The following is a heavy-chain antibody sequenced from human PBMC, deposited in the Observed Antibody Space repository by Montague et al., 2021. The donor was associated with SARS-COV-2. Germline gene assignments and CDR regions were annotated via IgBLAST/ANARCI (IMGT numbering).Heavy chain of an antibody. CDR2: ISNSGDTK. J-gene: IGHJ4*02. CDR3: ARAGEDYYYDSSGFLY. V-gene: IGHV3-48*03. D-gene: IGHD3-22*01. CDR1: GFIFSRYE. Sequence: SLRLSCAASGFIFSRYEMNWVRQAPGKGLEWVSCISNSGDTKYYADSVKGRFTISRDNAKNSLYLQMSSLRAEGTAVYYCARAGEDYYYDSSGFLYWGQGILVTVSS.